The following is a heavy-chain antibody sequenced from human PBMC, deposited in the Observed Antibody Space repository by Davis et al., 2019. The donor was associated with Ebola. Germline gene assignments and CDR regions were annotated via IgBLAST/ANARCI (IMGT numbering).Heavy chain of an antibody. V-gene: IGHV3-43*02. CDR2: ISGSGGST. CDR1: GFTFSSYA. J-gene: IGHJ3*02. Sequence: GESLKISCAASGFTFSSYAMSWVRQAPGKGLEWVSAISGSGGSTYYADSVKGRFTISRDNSKNSLYLQMNSLRTEDTALYYCAKDMSTNDAFDIWGQGTTVTVSS. CDR3: AKDMSTNDAFDI.